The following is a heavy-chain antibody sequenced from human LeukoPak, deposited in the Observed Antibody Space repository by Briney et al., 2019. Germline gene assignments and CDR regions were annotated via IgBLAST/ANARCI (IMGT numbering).Heavy chain of an antibody. CDR1: GGTFGSYV. Sequence: SVKVSCKASGGTFGSYVISWVRQAPGQGLEWMGGIIPIFGTAHYAQKFQGRLTITADESTSTVYMEMSSPRSEDTAMYYCAKEGDTALVTGYFDLWGRGTLVTVSA. CDR2: IIPIFGTA. J-gene: IGHJ2*01. CDR3: AKEGDTALVTGYFDL. D-gene: IGHD5-18*01. V-gene: IGHV1-69*01.